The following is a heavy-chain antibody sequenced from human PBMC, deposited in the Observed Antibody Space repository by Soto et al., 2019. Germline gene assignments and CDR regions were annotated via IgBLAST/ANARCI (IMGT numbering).Heavy chain of an antibody. CDR2: ISSSSSYT. D-gene: IGHD5-18*01. CDR3: ARDRAMVTYYYYGMDV. J-gene: IGHJ6*02. V-gene: IGHV3-11*06. Sequence: QVQLVESGGGLVKPGGSLRLSCAASGFTFSDYYMSWIRQAPGQGLEWVSYISSSSSYTNYADSVKGRFTISRDNAKNSLYLQMNSLRAEDTAVYYCARDRAMVTYYYYGMDVWGQGTTVPVSS. CDR1: GFTFSDYY.